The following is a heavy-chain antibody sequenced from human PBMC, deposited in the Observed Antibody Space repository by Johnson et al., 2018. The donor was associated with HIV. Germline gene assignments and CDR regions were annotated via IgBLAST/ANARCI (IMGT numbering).Heavy chain of an antibody. CDR1: GFTFSSYG. CDR3: AKGLVYADPDDAFDI. J-gene: IGHJ3*02. V-gene: IGHV3-30*02. CDR2: IRYDGSNK. Sequence: QMLLVEYGGGVVQPGGSLRLSCAASGFTFSSYGMHWVRQAPGKGLAWVAFIRYDGSNKYYADSVKGRFTISRDNSKNTLYLQMNSLRAEDTAVYYCAKGLVYADPDDAFDIWGQGTMVTVSS. D-gene: IGHD2-8*01.